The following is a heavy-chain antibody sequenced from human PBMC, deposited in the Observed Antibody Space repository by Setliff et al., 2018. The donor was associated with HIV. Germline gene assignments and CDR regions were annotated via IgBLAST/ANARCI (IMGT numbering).Heavy chain of an antibody. V-gene: IGHV4-4*09. Sequence: PSETLSLTCTVSGGSISSYCWNWIRQSPGRGLEWIGFIFSSGSTKYNPSLQSRVTMSIDTSKSQFSLKLTSVTAADTAVYYCARRIDNSGSFPDKNWFDTWGQGSQVTVSS. CDR2: IFSSGST. D-gene: IGHD3-10*01. J-gene: IGHJ5*02. CDR1: GGSISSYC. CDR3: ARRIDNSGSFPDKNWFDT.